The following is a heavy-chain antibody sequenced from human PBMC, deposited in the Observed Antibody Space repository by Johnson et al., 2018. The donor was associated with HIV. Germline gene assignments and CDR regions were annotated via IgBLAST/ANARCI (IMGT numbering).Heavy chain of an antibody. Sequence: QVQLVESGGGVVQPGRSLRLSCAASGFPFSSYGMHWVRQAPGKGLEWVAVIPYDGSNKSYADSVKGRFTISRANSKNTLYLQMNSLRAEDTAVYYCAKDRSAHMTMLLEVVADAFDIWGQGTMVIVSS. V-gene: IGHV3-30*18. CDR2: IPYDGSNK. J-gene: IGHJ3*02. D-gene: IGHD4/OR15-4a*01. CDR1: GFPFSSYG. CDR3: AKDRSAHMTMLLEVVADAFDI.